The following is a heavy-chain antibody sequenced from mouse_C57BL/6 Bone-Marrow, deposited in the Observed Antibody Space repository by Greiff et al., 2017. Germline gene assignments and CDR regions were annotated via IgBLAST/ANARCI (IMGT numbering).Heavy chain of an antibody. D-gene: IGHD1-1*01. V-gene: IGHV5-17*01. CDR3: ARGDYYGSRGDY. J-gene: IGHJ2*01. CDR2: ISSGSSTI. Sequence: EVKVVESGGGLVKPGGSLKLSCAASGFTFSDYGMHWVRQAPEKGLEWVAYISSGSSTIYYADTVKGRFTISRDNAKNTLFLQMTSLRSEDTAMYYCARGDYYGSRGDYWGQGTTLTVSS. CDR1: GFTFSDYG.